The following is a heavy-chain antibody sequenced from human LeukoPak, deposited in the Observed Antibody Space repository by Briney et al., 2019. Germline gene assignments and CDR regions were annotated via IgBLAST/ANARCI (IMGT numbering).Heavy chain of an antibody. J-gene: IGHJ3*02. CDR2: IIPIFGTA. Sequence: GASVTVSCTASGGTSSSYAISWVRQAPGQGLEWMGGIIPIFGTANYAQKFQGRVTITADESTSTAYMELSSLRSEDTAVYYCARGRAYYYGSGSYYSQDAFDIWGQGTMVTVSS. D-gene: IGHD3-10*01. CDR1: GGTSSSYA. V-gene: IGHV1-69*13. CDR3: ARGRAYYYGSGSYYSQDAFDI.